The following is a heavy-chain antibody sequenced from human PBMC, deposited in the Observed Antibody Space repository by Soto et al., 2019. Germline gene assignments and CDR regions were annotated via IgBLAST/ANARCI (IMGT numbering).Heavy chain of an antibody. J-gene: IGHJ6*02. CDR1: GFTVSSNY. CDR3: ARDLRTLYRMDV. Sequence: EVQLVESGGGLIQPGGSLRLSCAASGFTVSSNYMSWVRQAPGKGLEWVSVIYSGDTTYYADSVKGRFTISRDHSKNTLYLQMNSLRAEDTAVYYCARDLRTLYRMDVWGQGTTVTVSS. CDR2: IYSGDTT. V-gene: IGHV3-53*01.